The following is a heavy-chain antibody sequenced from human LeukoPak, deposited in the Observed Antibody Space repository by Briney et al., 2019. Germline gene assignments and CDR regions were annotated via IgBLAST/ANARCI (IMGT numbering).Heavy chain of an antibody. CDR1: GFTFSSYS. Sequence: GGSLRLSCAASGFTFSSYSIKWVRQAPGKGLEWVSSICSSSSYIYYADSVKGRFTISRDDAKNSLYLQMNSLRAEDTAVYYCARAPLSGNSYSGSYYPDYWGQGTLVTVSS. CDR2: ICSSSSYI. J-gene: IGHJ4*02. D-gene: IGHD1-26*01. CDR3: ARAPLSGNSYSGSYYPDY. V-gene: IGHV3-21*01.